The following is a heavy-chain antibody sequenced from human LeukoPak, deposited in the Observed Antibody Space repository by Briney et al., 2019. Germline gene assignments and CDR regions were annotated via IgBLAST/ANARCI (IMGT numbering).Heavy chain of an antibody. CDR2: ISSSSSYI. V-gene: IGHV3-21*04. CDR3: ARHRYYDSSDIFDY. D-gene: IGHD3-22*01. Sequence: GGSLRLSCAASGFTFSSYSMNWVRQAPGKGLEWVSSISSSSSYIYYADSVKGRFTISRDNAKNSLYLQMNSLKASDTAMYYCARHRYYDSSDIFDYWGQGTLVTVSS. J-gene: IGHJ4*02. CDR1: GFTFSSYS.